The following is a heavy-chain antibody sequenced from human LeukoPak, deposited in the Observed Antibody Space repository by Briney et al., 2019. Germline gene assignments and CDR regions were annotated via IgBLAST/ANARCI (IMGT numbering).Heavy chain of an antibody. V-gene: IGHV3-23*01. CDR2: ISGSGGST. D-gene: IGHD2-15*01. CDR3: AKDLEGCSGGSCYTFFDY. Sequence: GGSLRLSCAASGFTFSSHAMSWVRQAPGKGLEWVSAISGSGGSTYYADSVKGRFTISRDNSKNTLYLQMNSLRAEDTAVYYCAKDLEGCSGGSCYTFFDYWGQGTLVTVSS. J-gene: IGHJ4*02. CDR1: GFTFSSHA.